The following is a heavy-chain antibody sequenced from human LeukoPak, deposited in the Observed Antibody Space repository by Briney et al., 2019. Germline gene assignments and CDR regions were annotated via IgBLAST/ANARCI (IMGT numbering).Heavy chain of an antibody. CDR1: GFIFTTYW. CDR2: IYPDDSET. Sequence: GESLKISCKGSGFIFTTYWIGWVRQMPGKGLEWMGIIYPDDSETRYSPSFQGQVTILADKSISTAILQWSSLRASDTAMYYCARRRRNDAFDIWGQGTMVTVSS. CDR3: ARRRRNDAFDI. V-gene: IGHV5-51*01. J-gene: IGHJ3*02.